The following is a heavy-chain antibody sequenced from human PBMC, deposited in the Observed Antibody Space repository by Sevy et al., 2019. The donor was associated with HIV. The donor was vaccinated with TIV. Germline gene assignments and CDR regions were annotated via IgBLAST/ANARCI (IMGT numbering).Heavy chain of an antibody. Sequence: GGSLRLSCAASGFTFSSYGMHWVRQAPGKGLEWVAVIWYDGSNKYYADSVKGQFTISRDNSKNTLYLQMNSLRAEDTAVYYCARDSGGIAAAGTPLSEYFQHWGQGTLVTVSS. D-gene: IGHD6-13*01. CDR3: ARDSGGIAAAGTPLSEYFQH. CDR1: GFTFSSYG. CDR2: IWYDGSNK. J-gene: IGHJ1*01. V-gene: IGHV3-33*01.